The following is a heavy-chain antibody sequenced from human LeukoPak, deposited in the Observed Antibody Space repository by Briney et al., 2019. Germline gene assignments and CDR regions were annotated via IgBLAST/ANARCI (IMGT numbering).Heavy chain of an antibody. V-gene: IGHV4-59*01. CDR2: IYYSGST. Sequence: PSETLSLTCTVSGGSISSYYWSWIRQPPGKGLEWIGYIYYSGSTNYNPSLKSRVTISVDTSKNQFSLKLSSVTAADTAVYYCAREGPLSSRHSSGYIFDYWGQGTPVTVSS. CDR1: GGSISSYY. CDR3: AREGPLSSRHSSGYIFDY. D-gene: IGHD6-19*01. J-gene: IGHJ4*02.